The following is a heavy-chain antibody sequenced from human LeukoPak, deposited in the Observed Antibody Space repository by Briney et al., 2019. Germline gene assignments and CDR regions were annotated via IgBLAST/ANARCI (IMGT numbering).Heavy chain of an antibody. CDR3: ARLASGSYGPLTPFDY. J-gene: IGHJ4*02. D-gene: IGHD1-26*01. CDR2: IYSSGST. CDR1: GGSISSYY. V-gene: IGHV4-59*08. Sequence: SETLSLTCTVSGGSISSYYWSWIRQPPGKGLEGIGYIYSSGSTNYSPSLKSRVTISVDTSKNQFSLKLSSVTAADTAVYYSARLASGSYGPLTPFDYWGQGTLVTVSP.